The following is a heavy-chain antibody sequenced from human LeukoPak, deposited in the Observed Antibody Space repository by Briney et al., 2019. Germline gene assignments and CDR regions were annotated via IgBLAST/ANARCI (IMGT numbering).Heavy chain of an antibody. Sequence: PGGSLRLSCAASGFTVSSNYMTWVRQAPGKGLEWVSHIYSGGSTYYADSVKGRFTISRDNSKNTLYLQMNSLRAEDTAVYYCARNFISMVRGVIITTYFDYWGQGTLVTVSS. D-gene: IGHD3-10*01. CDR2: IYSGGST. V-gene: IGHV3-53*01. J-gene: IGHJ4*02. CDR1: GFTVSSNY. CDR3: ARNFISMVRGVIITTYFDY.